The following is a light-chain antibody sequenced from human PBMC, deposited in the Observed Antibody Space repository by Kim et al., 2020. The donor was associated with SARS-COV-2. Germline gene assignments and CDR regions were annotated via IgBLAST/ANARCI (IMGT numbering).Light chain of an antibody. CDR1: QGISSW. CDR2: AAS. V-gene: IGKV1D-16*01. Sequence: DIQMTQSPSSLSASVGDRVTITCRASQGISSWLAWYQQKPEEAPKSLIYAASSLQSVVPSRFSGSGSGTDFTLTISSLQPEDFATYYCQQYDSYPRTFGQGTKVDIK. CDR3: QQYDSYPRT. J-gene: IGKJ1*01.